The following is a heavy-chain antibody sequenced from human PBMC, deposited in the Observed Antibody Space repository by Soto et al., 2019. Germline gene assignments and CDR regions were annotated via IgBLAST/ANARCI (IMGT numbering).Heavy chain of an antibody. CDR2: IYYSGST. D-gene: IGHD2-15*01. Sequence: PSETLSLTCTVSGGSISSGDYYWSWIRQPPGKGLEWIGYIYYSGSTYYNPSLKSRVTISVDTSKNQFSLKLSSVTAADTAVYYCARVGGGGSLYYFDYWGQGTLVTV. CDR1: GGSISSGDYY. V-gene: IGHV4-30-4*01. CDR3: ARVGGGGSLYYFDY. J-gene: IGHJ4*02.